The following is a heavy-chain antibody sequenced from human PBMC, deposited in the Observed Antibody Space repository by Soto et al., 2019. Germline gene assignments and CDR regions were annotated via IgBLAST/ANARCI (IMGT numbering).Heavy chain of an antibody. J-gene: IGHJ6*02. D-gene: IGHD3-3*01. CDR2: NYLNDDK. CDR1: GLSLSTSGVG. Sequence: SGPTLVNPTQTLTLTCTFSGLSLSTSGVGVGWIRQPPGKALEWLALNYLNDDKRYSPSLKSRLTITKDTSKNQVVLTMTNMDPVDTATYYCALTTFGYYGMDVWGHGTTVTVSS. CDR3: ALTTFGYYGMDV. V-gene: IGHV2-5*01.